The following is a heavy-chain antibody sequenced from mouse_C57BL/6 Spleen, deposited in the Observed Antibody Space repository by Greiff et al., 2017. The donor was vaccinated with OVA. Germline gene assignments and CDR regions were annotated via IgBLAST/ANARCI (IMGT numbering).Heavy chain of an antibody. CDR2: IDPNSGGT. V-gene: IGHV1-72*01. J-gene: IGHJ1*03. CDR3: AYYYGSTPWYFDV. Sequence: VQLQQPGAELVKPGASVKLSCKASGYSFTSYWMHWVKQRPGRGLEWIGRIDPNSGGTKYNEKFKSKATLTVDKPSSTAYMQLSSLTSEDSAVYYCAYYYGSTPWYFDVWGTGTTVTVSS. D-gene: IGHD1-1*01. CDR1: GYSFTSYW.